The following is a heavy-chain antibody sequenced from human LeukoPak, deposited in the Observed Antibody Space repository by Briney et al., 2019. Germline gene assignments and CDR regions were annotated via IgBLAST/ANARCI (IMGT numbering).Heavy chain of an antibody. J-gene: IGHJ4*02. CDR3: AREAIWFGELNYFDY. V-gene: IGHV3-23*01. Sequence: GGSLRLSCAASGFTFSSYAMSWVRQAPGKGLEWVSAISGSGGSTYYADSVKGRFTISRDNSKNSLYLQMNSLRAEDTAVYYCAREAIWFGELNYFDYWGQGTLVTVSS. CDR1: GFTFSSYA. CDR2: ISGSGGST. D-gene: IGHD3-10*01.